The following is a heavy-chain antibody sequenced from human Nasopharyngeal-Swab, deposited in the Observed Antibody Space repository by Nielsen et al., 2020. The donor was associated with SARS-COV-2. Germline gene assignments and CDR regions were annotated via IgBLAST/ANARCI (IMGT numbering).Heavy chain of an antibody. V-gene: IGHV3-23*01. Sequence: GESLKISCVASGYSFRTYGMSWVRQAPGKGLEWIAAIVGSGDISGSGGNTYYADTVKGRFTISRDSANNSLNLQMSRLRHEDTAIYYCARHPDYGDSLDYWGPGTLVAVSS. CDR1: GYSFRTYG. CDR3: ARHPDYGDSLDY. D-gene: IGHD4-17*01. CDR2: IVGSGDISGSGGNT. J-gene: IGHJ4*02.